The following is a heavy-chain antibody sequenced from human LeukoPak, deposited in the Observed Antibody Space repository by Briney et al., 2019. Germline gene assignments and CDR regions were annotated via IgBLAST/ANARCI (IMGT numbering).Heavy chain of an antibody. J-gene: IGHJ6*03. D-gene: IGHD6-19*01. V-gene: IGHV3-53*01. CDR3: ARARSGWYFSYYYYCMVV. Sequence: GASLRLSCADPGVSVSRIITYMSWVRHAPGMGLQWVSVIYGVGSTYYADSVQGRFTISRDNSKHTLYLQMSSLRAEDTAVYYCARARSGWYFSYYYYCMVVWRKGSTVSISS. CDR2: IYGVGST. CDR1: GVSVSRIITY.